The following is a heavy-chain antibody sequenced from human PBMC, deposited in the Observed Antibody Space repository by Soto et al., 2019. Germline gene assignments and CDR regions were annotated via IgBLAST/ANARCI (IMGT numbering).Heavy chain of an antibody. J-gene: IGHJ4*02. CDR3: ANQGYSLRPMNY. V-gene: IGHV3-23*01. CDR1: GCTFGGYA. D-gene: IGHD5-18*01. CDR2: ISGSGGST. Sequence: VVLLRLCWAAAGCTFGGYAVSWVRLAPGKGLEWVSAISGSGGSTYYADSVKGRFTISRDNSKNTLYLQMNSLRAEDTAVYYCANQGYSLRPMNYWGQGTLVTVSS.